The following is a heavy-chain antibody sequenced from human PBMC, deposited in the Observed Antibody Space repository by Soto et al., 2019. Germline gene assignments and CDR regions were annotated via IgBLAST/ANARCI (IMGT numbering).Heavy chain of an antibody. CDR2: ISYDGSNK. Sequence: QVQLVESGGGVVQPGRSLRLSCAASGFTFSSYAMHWVRQAPGKGLEWVAVISYDGSNKYYADSVKGRFTISRDNSKNTLYLQMNSLRAEDTAVYYCARVGRRVVVVAKTDYWGQGTLVTVSS. J-gene: IGHJ4*02. CDR3: ARVGRRVVVVAKTDY. CDR1: GFTFSSYA. V-gene: IGHV3-30-3*01. D-gene: IGHD2-15*01.